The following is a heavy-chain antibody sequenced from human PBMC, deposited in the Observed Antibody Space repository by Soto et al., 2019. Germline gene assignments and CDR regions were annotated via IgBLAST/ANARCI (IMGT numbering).Heavy chain of an antibody. CDR3: GHRSTVLTGYSQNNCYFDV. J-gene: IGHJ2*01. D-gene: IGHD3-9*01. CDR2: IYSNDDK. CDR1: GFSLTSGGVG. Sequence: QITLEETGPTLVKPTQTLTLTCTFSGFSLTSGGVGVGWFRQPPGKALEWLALIYSNDDKRYNPSLKSRLTITKDTSRNQVVLTMTSMDPVDTATYYCGHRSTVLTGYSQNNCYFDVWGRGTLVTVSS. V-gene: IGHV2-5*01.